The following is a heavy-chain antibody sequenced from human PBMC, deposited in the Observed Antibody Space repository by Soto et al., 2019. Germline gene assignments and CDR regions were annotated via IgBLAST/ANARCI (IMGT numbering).Heavy chain of an antibody. J-gene: IGHJ4*02. CDR1: GGSFSGYY. Sequence: QVQLQQWGAGLLKPSETLSLTCAVYGGSFSGYYWSWIRQPPGKGLEWIGEINHSGSTNYNPSLKSRVTRSVDTSKNHYPLKPSSVTAADSAVYSCARAAPRYGSGGSCDSGRDYWGRGTLVTVSS. D-gene: IGHD2-15*01. V-gene: IGHV4-34*01. CDR3: ARAAPRYGSGGSCDSGRDY. CDR2: INHSGST.